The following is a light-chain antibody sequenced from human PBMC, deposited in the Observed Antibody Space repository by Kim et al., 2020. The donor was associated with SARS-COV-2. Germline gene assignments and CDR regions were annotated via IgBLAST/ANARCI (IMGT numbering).Light chain of an antibody. CDR2: QDS. Sequence: SYELTQPPSVSVSPGQTASITCSGDKLGDKYACWYQQKPGQSPVLVIYQDSKRPSGIPERFSGSNSGNTATLTISGTQAMDEADYYCQAWDSVFGGG. V-gene: IGLV3-1*01. CDR3: QAWDSV. J-gene: IGLJ3*02. CDR1: KLGDKY.